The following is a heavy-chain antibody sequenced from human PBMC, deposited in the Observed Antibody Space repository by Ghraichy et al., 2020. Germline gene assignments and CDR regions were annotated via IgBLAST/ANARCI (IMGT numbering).Heavy chain of an antibody. V-gene: IGHV3-21*01. CDR1: GFTISSYN. Sequence: GESLNISCAGSGFTISSYNMNWVRRAPGKGLEWVSSISTSTSYMSYADSVKGRFTISRDNAKNSLYLQMNSLRAEDTAVYYCARDYYYYYMDVWGKGTTVTVSS. CDR2: ISTSTSYM. CDR3: ARDYYYYYMDV. J-gene: IGHJ6*03.